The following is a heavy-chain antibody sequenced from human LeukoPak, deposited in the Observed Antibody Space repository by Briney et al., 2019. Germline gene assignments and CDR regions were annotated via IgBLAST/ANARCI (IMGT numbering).Heavy chain of an antibody. Sequence: SETLSLTCTVSGGSISSYYWSWIRQPPGKGLEWIGNIDYSGSTNYNPSLKSRVTISVDASKNQFSLKLSSVTAADTAVYYCARWGYRYDGSGYYYWGQGTLVTVSS. V-gene: IGHV4-59*08. D-gene: IGHD3-22*01. CDR1: GGSISSYY. CDR2: IDYSGST. J-gene: IGHJ4*02. CDR3: ARWGYRYDGSGYYY.